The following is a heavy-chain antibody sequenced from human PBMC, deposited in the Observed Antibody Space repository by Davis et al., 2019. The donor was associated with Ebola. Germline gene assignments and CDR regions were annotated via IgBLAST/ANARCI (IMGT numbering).Heavy chain of an antibody. V-gene: IGHV3-21*01. J-gene: IGHJ4*02. D-gene: IGHD6-13*01. CDR2: ISSSSSYI. Sequence: GGSLRLSCAASGFTFSSYSMNWVRQAPGKGLEWVSSISSSSSYIYYADSVKGRFTISRDNAKNSLYLQMNSLRAEDTAVYYCARDGGSSWGGLVYWGQGTLVTVSS. CDR3: ARDGGSSWGGLVY. CDR1: GFTFSSYS.